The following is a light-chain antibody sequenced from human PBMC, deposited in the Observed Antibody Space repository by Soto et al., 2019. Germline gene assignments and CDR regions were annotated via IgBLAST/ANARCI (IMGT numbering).Light chain of an antibody. Sequence: EIVLTQSPGTLSFSPGERATLSCRASQSVSSNYLAWYQQKPGQAPRLLIYGASTRATGIPARFSGSGSGTEFTLTISSLQSEDFAVYYCQQYNNWPPGAFGQGTKVDIK. J-gene: IGKJ1*01. V-gene: IGKV3-15*01. CDR3: QQYNNWPPGA. CDR2: GAS. CDR1: QSVSSN.